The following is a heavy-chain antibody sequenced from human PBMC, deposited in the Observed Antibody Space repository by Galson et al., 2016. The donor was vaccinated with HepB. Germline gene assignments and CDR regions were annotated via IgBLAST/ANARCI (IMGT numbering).Heavy chain of an antibody. CDR3: TRGGTIAPAY. CDR2: IKSKTSGGTK. J-gene: IGHJ4*02. V-gene: IGHV3-15*01. D-gene: IGHD3-3*01. Sequence: SLRLSCAASGFSFNDAWMTWVRQGPGKELEWIGRIKSKTSGGTKDYAAPVKGRFTISRDDSKSIAYLQMNSLKTEDTAVYYCTRGGTIAPAYWGQGTLVTVSS. CDR1: GFSFNDAW.